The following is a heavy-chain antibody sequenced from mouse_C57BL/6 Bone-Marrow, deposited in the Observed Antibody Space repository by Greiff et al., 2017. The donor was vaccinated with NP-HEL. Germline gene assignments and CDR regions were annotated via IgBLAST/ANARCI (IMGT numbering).Heavy chain of an antibody. D-gene: IGHD4-1*01. V-gene: IGHV1-59*01. CDR3: AKGEPYWD. CDR2: IDPSDSYT. J-gene: IGHJ3*01. CDR1: GYTFTSYW. Sequence: QVQLQQPGAELVRPGTSVKLSCKASGYTFTSYWMHWVEQRPGQGLEWIGVIDPSDSYTNYNQKFKGKATLTVDTSSSTAYMQLSSLTSEDSAVYYCAKGEPYWDWGQGTLVTVSA.